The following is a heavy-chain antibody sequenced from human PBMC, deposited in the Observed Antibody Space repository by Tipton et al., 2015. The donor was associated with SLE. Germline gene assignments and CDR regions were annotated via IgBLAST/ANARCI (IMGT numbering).Heavy chain of an antibody. D-gene: IGHD2-15*01. CDR2: IYHSGST. V-gene: IGHV4-30-2*01. CDR3: ARGDIVVVVAATPDAFDI. Sequence: WVRQAPGKGLEWIGYIYHSGSTYYNPSLKSRVTISVDRSKNQFSLKLSSVTAADTAVYYCARGDIVVVVAATPDAFDIWGQGTMVTVSS. J-gene: IGHJ3*02.